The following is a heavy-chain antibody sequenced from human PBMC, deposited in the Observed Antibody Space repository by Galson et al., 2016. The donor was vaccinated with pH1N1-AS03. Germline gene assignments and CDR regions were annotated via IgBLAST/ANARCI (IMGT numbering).Heavy chain of an antibody. J-gene: IGHJ4*02. D-gene: IGHD4-17*01. Sequence: SETLSLTCTVSGGSISNYCWSWVRQPPGKGLEWIGYVYDSGNTHYNPSLKSRVAMSVDTSKNQFSLKLMSVTTADTAVYYCTGSFYRDYGDPPGAYWGQGTLVTVSS. CDR1: GGSISNYC. CDR3: TGSFYRDYGDPPGAY. V-gene: IGHV4-59*01. CDR2: VYDSGNT.